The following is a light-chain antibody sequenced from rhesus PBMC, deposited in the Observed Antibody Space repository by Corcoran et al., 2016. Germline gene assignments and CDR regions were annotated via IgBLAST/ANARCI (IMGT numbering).Light chain of an antibody. CDR3: LQLSNWPWT. J-gene: IGKJ1*01. Sequence: EIVMTQSPATLSLSPGERATLSCRASQSVGSSLAWYQQKPGQAPRLLIYGASSRATGIPDRFSGSGSGTDFTLTISSLEPEDVAVYYCLQLSNWPWTFGQGTKVDIE. V-gene: IGKV3-24*04. CDR2: GAS. CDR1: QSVGSS.